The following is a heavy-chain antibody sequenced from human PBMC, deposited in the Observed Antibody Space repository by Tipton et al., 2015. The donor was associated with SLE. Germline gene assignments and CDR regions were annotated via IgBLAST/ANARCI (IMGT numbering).Heavy chain of an antibody. CDR2: IIHSGVI. J-gene: IGHJ4*02. CDR1: GGSISSSSYY. V-gene: IGHV4-39*07. D-gene: IGHD2-2*01. Sequence: TLSLPCTVSGGSISSSSYYWGCIRQPPGKGLEWIAEIIHSGVINYNPSLRSRVTISVDMSKSQVSLKLSSVTAADTAVYYCARVAPAEVFDSWGQGTLVTVSS. CDR3: ARVAPAEVFDS.